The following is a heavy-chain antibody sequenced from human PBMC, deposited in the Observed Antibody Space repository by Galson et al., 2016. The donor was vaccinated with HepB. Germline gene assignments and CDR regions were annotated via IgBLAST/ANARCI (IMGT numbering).Heavy chain of an antibody. D-gene: IGHD3-16*01. CDR3: AKIGGRGGVTPV. V-gene: IGHV4/OR15-8*02. CDR2: ICQSGFT. CDR1: GGSVTTANC. Sequence: SETLSLTCAVSGGSVTTANCWSWVRQPPGKGLEWIGEICQSGFTYYKSSLKSRVTISLDTSKNQFSLKLNSVTAADTAVYYCAKIGGRGGVTPVWGQGTLVTVSS. J-gene: IGHJ4*02.